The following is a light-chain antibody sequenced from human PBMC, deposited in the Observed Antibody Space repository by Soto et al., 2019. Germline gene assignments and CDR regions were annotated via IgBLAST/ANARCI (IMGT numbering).Light chain of an antibody. J-gene: IGKJ4*01. CDR1: QSISSY. Sequence: DIQMTQSPSSLSASVGDRVTITCRASQSISSYLNWYQQKPGKAPKLLIYAASSLQSGVPSRFSGSGSGTEFTLTISSLQPEYFATYYCLQHNSYPLTFGGGTRVDIK. V-gene: IGKV1-17*01. CDR2: AAS. CDR3: LQHNSYPLT.